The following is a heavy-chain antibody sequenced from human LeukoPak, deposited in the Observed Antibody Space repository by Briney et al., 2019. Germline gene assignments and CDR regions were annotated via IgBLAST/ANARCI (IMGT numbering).Heavy chain of an antibody. J-gene: IGHJ4*02. V-gene: IGHV4-59*08. CDR2: IYYSGST. CDR1: GGSISSYY. D-gene: IGHD3-10*01. CDR3: ARHHDYGSGSFDY. Sequence: PSETLSLTCTVSGGSISSYYWSWIRQPPGKGLEWIGYIYYSGSTNYNPSLKSRVTISVDTSKNQFSLKLSSVTAADTAVYYCARHHDYGSGSFDYWGQGTLVTVSS.